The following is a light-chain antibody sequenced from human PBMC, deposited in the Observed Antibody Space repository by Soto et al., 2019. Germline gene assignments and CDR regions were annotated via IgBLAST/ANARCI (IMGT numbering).Light chain of an antibody. CDR2: GAS. CDR1: QTISGT. V-gene: IGKV3-15*01. J-gene: IGKJ2*01. Sequence: EIVMTQSPATLSVSPGGRATLSCRASQTISGTLAWYQQKPGQAPRLLIHGASTRAPGFPARFSGSGSGTDFTLAIANLQPEDFGLYYCQHYHNFPRTFGQGTKLEIK. CDR3: QHYHNFPRT.